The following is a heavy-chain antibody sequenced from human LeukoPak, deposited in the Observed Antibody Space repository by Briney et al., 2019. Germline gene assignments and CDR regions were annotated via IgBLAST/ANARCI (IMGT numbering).Heavy chain of an antibody. Sequence: GGSLRLSCAASGFTFTNYWMHWVRQAPGMGLVWVPRLPPDELGIIYADSVKGRFTVSRDNAKNTVYLQMNNLRVDDTAMYYCVGTIASRGSEYWGQGALVTVSS. V-gene: IGHV3-74*01. D-gene: IGHD6-6*01. CDR1: GFTFTNYW. CDR3: VGTIASRGSEY. J-gene: IGHJ4*02. CDR2: LPPDELGI.